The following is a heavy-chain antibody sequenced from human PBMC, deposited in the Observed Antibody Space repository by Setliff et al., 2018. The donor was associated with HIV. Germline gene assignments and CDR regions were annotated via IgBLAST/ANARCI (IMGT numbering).Heavy chain of an antibody. Sequence: GGSLRLSCAASGFTFSSYAMSWVRQAPGKGLEWVSGSSGSGGSTYYADSVKGRFTISRDNSKNTLYLQMNSLRAEDTAVYYCAKADRGYGRNWFDPWGQGTLVTVSS. D-gene: IGHD4-17*01. J-gene: IGHJ5*02. V-gene: IGHV3-23*01. CDR2: SSGSGGST. CDR3: AKADRGYGRNWFDP. CDR1: GFTFSSYA.